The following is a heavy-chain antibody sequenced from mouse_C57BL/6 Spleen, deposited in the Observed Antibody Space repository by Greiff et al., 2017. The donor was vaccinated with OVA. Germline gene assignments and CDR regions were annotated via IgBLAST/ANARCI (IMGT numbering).Heavy chain of an antibody. Sequence: QVQLQQPGAELVKPGASVKMSCKASGYTFTSYWITWVKQRPGQGLEWIGDIYPGSGSTNSNEKFKSKATLTVDTSSSTAYMQLSSLTSEDSAVYYCARYYGSSFPFDYWGQGTTLTGSS. V-gene: IGHV1-55*01. J-gene: IGHJ2*01. CDR1: GYTFTSYW. CDR2: IYPGSGST. D-gene: IGHD1-1*01. CDR3: ARYYGSSFPFDY.